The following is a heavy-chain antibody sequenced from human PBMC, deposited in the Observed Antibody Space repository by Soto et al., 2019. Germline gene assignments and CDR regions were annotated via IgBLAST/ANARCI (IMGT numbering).Heavy chain of an antibody. J-gene: IGHJ3*02. CDR3: ARVGDYYGSGSTMAVNDAFDI. V-gene: IGHV3-21*01. Sequence: GGSLRLSCAASGFTFSSYSMNWVRQAPGKGLEWVSSISSSSSYIYYADSVKGRFTISGDNAKNSLYLQMNSLRAEDTAVYYCARVGDYYGSGSTMAVNDAFDIWGQGTMVTVSS. CDR1: GFTFSSYS. CDR2: ISSSSSYI. D-gene: IGHD3-10*01.